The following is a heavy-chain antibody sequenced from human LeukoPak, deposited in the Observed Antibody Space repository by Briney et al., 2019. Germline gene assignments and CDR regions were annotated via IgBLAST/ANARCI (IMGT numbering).Heavy chain of an antibody. CDR1: GFTFSDYY. V-gene: IGHV3-11*04. D-gene: IGHD6-13*01. CDR3: AKEAPGIAAAGSELDY. Sequence: GGSLRLSCAASGFTFSDYYMSWIRQAPGKGLEWVSYISSSGSTIYYADSVKGRFTISRDNAKNSLYLQMNSLRAEDTAVYYCAKEAPGIAAAGSELDYWGQGTLVTVSS. CDR2: ISSSGSTI. J-gene: IGHJ4*02.